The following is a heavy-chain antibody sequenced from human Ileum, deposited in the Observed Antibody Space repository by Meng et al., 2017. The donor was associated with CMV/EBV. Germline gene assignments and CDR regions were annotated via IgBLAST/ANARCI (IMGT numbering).Heavy chain of an antibody. D-gene: IGHD1-14*01. CDR1: GGSITSYY. V-gene: IGHV4-4*07. CDR3: AKGTGVTDPFDY. CDR2: IYVSGST. Sequence: QGQLQGSGPGLGKPSETLSLTCMISGGSITSYYWSWIRQPAGKGLEWIGRIYVSGSTNYNPSLKSRVTMSVDTSKNQFSLKLSSVTAADTAIYYCAKGTGVTDPFDYWGQGTLVTVSS. J-gene: IGHJ4*02.